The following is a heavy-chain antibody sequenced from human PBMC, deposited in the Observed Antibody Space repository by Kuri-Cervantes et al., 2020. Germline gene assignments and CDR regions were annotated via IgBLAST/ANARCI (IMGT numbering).Heavy chain of an antibody. CDR1: GFTFGAYS. CDR3: AKETVHGTQTLDY. D-gene: IGHD4-17*01. J-gene: IGHJ4*02. V-gene: IGHV3-23*01. CDR2: IGDTGTAT. Sequence: GESLKISCGASGFTFGAYSIHWVRQAPGKGLEWVSVIGDTGTATKFADSVKGRFTISRDNSKNAVYLQMNSLRAEDTAVYFCAKETVHGTQTLDYWGQGTLVTVSS.